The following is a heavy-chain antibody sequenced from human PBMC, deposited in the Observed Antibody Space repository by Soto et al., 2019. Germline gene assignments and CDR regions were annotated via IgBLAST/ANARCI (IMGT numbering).Heavy chain of an antibody. Sequence: EVQLVESGGGLVQPGGSLRLSCAASGFTFSSYSMNWVRQAPGKGLEWVSYISSSSSNIYYADSVKGRFTISRDNAKNSLYLQMKSLRDEDTAVDYGARDLTRSHYYYGMDVWGQGTTVTVSS. CDR1: GFTFSSYS. CDR3: ARDLTRSHYYYGMDV. D-gene: IGHD2-2*01. CDR2: ISSSSSNI. V-gene: IGHV3-48*02. J-gene: IGHJ6*02.